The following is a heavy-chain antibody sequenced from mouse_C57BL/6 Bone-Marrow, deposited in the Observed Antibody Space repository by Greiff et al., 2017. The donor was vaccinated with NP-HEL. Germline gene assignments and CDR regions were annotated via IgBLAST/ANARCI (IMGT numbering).Heavy chain of an antibody. V-gene: IGHV5-6*01. CDR2: ISSGGSYT. J-gene: IGHJ3*01. CDR3: ARRWTGAWFAY. D-gene: IGHD2-3*01. CDR1: GFTFSSYG. Sequence: EVQLVESGGDLVKPGGSLKLSCAASGFTFSSYGMSWVRQTPDKRLEWVATISSGGSYTYYPDSVKGRFTISRDNAKNTLYLQMSSLKSEDTAMYYCARRWTGAWFAYWGQGTLVTVSA.